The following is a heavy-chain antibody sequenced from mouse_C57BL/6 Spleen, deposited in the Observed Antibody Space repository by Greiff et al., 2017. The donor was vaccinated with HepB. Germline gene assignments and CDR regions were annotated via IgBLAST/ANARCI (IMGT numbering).Heavy chain of an antibody. CDR1: GYTFTDYY. D-gene: IGHD4-1*01. J-gene: IGHJ2*01. CDR2: INPNNGGT. Sequence: EVQLQQSGPELVKPGASVKISCKASGYTFTDYYMNWVKQSHGKSLEWIGDINPNNGGTSYNQKFKGKATLTVDKSSSTAYMELSSLTSEDSAVYYCARAVTGDYFDYWGQGTTLTVSS. V-gene: IGHV1-26*01. CDR3: ARAVTGDYFDY.